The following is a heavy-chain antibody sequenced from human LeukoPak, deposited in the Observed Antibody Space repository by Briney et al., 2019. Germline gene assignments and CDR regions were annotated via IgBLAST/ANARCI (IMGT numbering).Heavy chain of an antibody. J-gene: IGHJ6*02. CDR2: ISGSGGST. D-gene: IGHD3-3*01. Sequence: GGSLRLSCAASGLTFSSYAMSWVRQAPGKGLEWVSAISGSGGSTYYADSVKGRFTISRDNSKNTLYLQMNSLRAEDTAVYYCAKGLYYDFWSGYYYYGMDVWGQGTTVTVSS. CDR1: GLTFSSYA. CDR3: AKGLYYDFWSGYYYYGMDV. V-gene: IGHV3-23*01.